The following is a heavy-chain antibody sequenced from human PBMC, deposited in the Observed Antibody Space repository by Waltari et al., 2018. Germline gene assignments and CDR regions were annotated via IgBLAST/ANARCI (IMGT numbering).Heavy chain of an antibody. CDR2: IKPNGGAT. CDR1: RDAITEHY. J-gene: IGHJ4*01. Sequence: LVQSGSEVIKPGASVKVSCKVSRDAITEHYIHWVRQAPGPGLEGMGWIKPNGGATHYARNFRGRITVTWDTSATTSSMGLSVLRSDDTAVYYCAREYCGGDCRLFDYWGQGTLVTVSS. V-gene: IGHV1-2*02. D-gene: IGHD2-21*02. CDR3: AREYCGGDCRLFDY.